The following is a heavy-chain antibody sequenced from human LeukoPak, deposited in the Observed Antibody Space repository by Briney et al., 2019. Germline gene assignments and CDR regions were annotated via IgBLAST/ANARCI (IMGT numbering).Heavy chain of an antibody. V-gene: IGHV4-61*01. Sequence: SETLSLTCTVSGGSISSGSYYWSWIRQPPGKGLEWIGYIYYSGSTNYNPSLKSRVTISVDTSKNQFSLKLSSVTAADTAVYYCARIPEYGDYYFDYWGQGTLVTVSS. CDR3: ARIPEYGDYYFDY. D-gene: IGHD2-21*02. J-gene: IGHJ4*02. CDR2: IYYSGST. CDR1: GGSISSGSYY.